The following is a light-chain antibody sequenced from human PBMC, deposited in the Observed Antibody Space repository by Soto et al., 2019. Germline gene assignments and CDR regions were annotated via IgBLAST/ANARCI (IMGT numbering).Light chain of an antibody. CDR3: QQYDKWPPIT. V-gene: IGKV3-15*01. CDR1: QSVSSN. Sequence: ETVMTQSPATLSVSPGERVTLSCRASQSVSSNVAWYQKKAGQPPRLLIYGASTRATGVPARFSGSGSETEFTLTISNLQSEDFAVYYCQQYDKWPPITFGQGTRLEIK. J-gene: IGKJ5*01. CDR2: GAS.